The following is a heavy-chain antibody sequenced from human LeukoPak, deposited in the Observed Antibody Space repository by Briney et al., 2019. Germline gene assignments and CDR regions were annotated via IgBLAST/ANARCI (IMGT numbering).Heavy chain of an antibody. V-gene: IGHV1-18*01. D-gene: IGHD6-19*01. J-gene: IGHJ6*02. CDR2: INTYNGNT. CDR3: ARDEQWLVPISRPFYGMDV. CDR1: GYTFTSSG. Sequence: ASVKVSCKASGYTFTSSGISWVRQAPGQGLEWMGWINTYNGNTNYAQKLQGRVTMTTDTPTSTAYMELRSLRSGDTAVYYCARDEQWLVPISRPFYGMDVWGQGTTVTVSS.